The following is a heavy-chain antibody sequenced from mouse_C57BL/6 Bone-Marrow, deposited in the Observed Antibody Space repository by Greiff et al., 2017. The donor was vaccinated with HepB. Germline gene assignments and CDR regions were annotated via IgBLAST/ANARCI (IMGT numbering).Heavy chain of an antibody. D-gene: IGHD2-5*01. V-gene: IGHV1-55*01. CDR2: IYSGSGST. Sequence: EQLQQPAAELVKPAASAKMFCKASAYTSISYWIIRVMQRPGQGLGWLGDIYSGSGSTNYNEKFKSKTTHTVDTSSNTAYMQLSSLTSEDAAVYCCGGGAVVTTEIAYWGQGTLVTVSA. CDR3: GGGAVVTTEIAY. J-gene: IGHJ3*01. CDR1: AYTSISYW.